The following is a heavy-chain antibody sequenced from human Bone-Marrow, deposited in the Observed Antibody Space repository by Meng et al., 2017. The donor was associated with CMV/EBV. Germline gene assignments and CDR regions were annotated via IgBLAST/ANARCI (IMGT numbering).Heavy chain of an antibody. V-gene: IGHV4-59*01. Sequence: SETLSLTCTVSGGSISYYYWSWIRQPPGKGLEWIGSIYYSGSTNYSPPLKSRVTISVDTSKNQFSLNLTSVTAADTAVYYCAREYTNSSAHLGDYFDYWGQGTLVTFSS. J-gene: IGHJ4*02. D-gene: IGHD6-6*01. CDR3: AREYTNSSAHLGDYFDY. CDR2: IYYSGST. CDR1: GGSISYYY.